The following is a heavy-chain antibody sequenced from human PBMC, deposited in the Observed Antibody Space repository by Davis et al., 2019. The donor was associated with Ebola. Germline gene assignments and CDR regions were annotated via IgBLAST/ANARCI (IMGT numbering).Heavy chain of an antibody. Sequence: PGGSLRLSCAASGFTFRSYDMHWVRQATGQGLEWVSAIGAAGDIYYPVSVKGRFTISRENAKNSLYLQKNSLRAEDTAVYYCARAGFGSTWFDCWGQGILVTVSS. CDR2: IGAAGDI. J-gene: IGHJ5*01. D-gene: IGHD6-13*01. CDR1: GFTFRSYD. CDR3: ARAGFGSTWFDC. V-gene: IGHV3-13*01.